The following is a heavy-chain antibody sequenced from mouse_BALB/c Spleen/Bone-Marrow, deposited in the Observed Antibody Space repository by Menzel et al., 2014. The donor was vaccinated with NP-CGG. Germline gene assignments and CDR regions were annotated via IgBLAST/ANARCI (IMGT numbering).Heavy chain of an antibody. V-gene: IGHV5-17*02. J-gene: IGHJ1*01. D-gene: IGHD4-1*01. CDR3: TRGGNWDDFDV. CDR1: GFTFSSFG. Sequence: EVHLVESGGGLVQPGGSRKLSCAASGFTFSSFGMHWVRQAPEKGLEWVAYISSGSTAIFYADTVKGGFTISRDNPKNTLFLQMTSLRSEDTAMYYCTRGGNWDDFDVWGAGTTVTVSS. CDR2: ISSGSTAI.